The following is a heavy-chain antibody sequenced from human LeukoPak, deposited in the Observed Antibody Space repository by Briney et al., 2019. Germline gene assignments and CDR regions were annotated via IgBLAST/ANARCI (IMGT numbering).Heavy chain of an antibody. V-gene: IGHV3-74*03. CDR1: GFTITNNW. Sequence: GSLRLSCTVSGFTITNNWMYGVRQAPGRGLVWVSRIKMDERSAVYAASVKGRFIISRDNAKKTVYLQMNSLRADDTAVYYCATVFKGSSLQDYWGQGTLVTVSS. J-gene: IGHJ4*02. D-gene: IGHD3-10*01. CDR2: IKMDERSA. CDR3: ATVFKGSSLQDY.